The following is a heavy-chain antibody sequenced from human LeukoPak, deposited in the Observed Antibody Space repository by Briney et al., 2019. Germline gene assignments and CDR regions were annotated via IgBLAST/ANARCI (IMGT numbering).Heavy chain of an antibody. J-gene: IGHJ6*04. Sequence: SVKVSCKASGGTFSSYAISWVRQAPGQGLEWMGGVIPIFATANYAQKFQGRVTITADKSTSTAYMELSSLRSEDTAVYYCAREGLHYGMDVWGKGTTVTVSS. CDR3: AREGLHYGMDV. V-gene: IGHV1-69*06. D-gene: IGHD3/OR15-3a*01. CDR1: GGTFSSYA. CDR2: VIPIFATA.